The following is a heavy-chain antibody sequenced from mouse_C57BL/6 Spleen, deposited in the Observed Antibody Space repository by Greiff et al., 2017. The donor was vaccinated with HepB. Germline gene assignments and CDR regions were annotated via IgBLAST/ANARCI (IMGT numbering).Heavy chain of an antibody. J-gene: IGHJ1*03. V-gene: IGHV1-26*01. CDR3: ARGTWYFDV. CDR2: INPNNGGT. Sequence: VQLQQSGPELVKPGASVKISCKASGYTFTDYYMNWVKQSHGKSLEWIGDINPNNGGTSYNQKFKGKATLTVEKSSSTAYMELRSLTSEDSAVYYCARGTWYFDVWGTGTTVTVSS. CDR1: GYTFTDYY.